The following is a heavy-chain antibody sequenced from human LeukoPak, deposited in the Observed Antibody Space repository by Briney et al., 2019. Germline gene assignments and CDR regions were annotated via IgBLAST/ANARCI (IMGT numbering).Heavy chain of an antibody. CDR2: IYHSGST. D-gene: IGHD6-13*01. V-gene: IGHV4-4*02. CDR3: ARVRVIAAALFYFDY. CDR1: GGSISSSNW. Sequence: SETLSLTCAVSGGSISSSNWWSWVRQPPGKGLEWIGEIYHSGSTNYNPSLKSRVTISVDKSKNQFSLKLSSVTAADTAVYYCARVRVIAAALFYFDYWGQGTLVTVS. J-gene: IGHJ4*02.